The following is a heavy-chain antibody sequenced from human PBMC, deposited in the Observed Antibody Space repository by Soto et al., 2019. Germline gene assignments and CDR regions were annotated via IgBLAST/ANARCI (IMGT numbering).Heavy chain of an antibody. CDR2: ISAYNGNT. D-gene: IGHD6-13*01. V-gene: IGHV1-18*01. J-gene: IGHJ5*02. CDR3: ARTSGYSSTDNWFDP. Sequence: QVPLVQSGAEVKKPGASVKVSCKASGYTFTSYGISWVRQSPGQGLEWMGRISAYNGNTNNAQKFQGRVAVTTDTSTSTAYMELMNLRSDDTAVYYCARTSGYSSTDNWFDPWGQGTLVTVSS. CDR1: GYTFTSYG.